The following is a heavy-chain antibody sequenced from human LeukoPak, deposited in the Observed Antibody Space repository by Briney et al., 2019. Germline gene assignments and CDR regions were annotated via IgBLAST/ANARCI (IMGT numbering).Heavy chain of an antibody. CDR3: AKVGAGYYFDY. CDR2: IYSGGST. V-gene: IGHV3-53*01. D-gene: IGHD1-26*01. Sequence: GGSLRLSCAASGFTVSSNYMNWVRQAPGKGLEWVSVIYSGGSTYYADSVKGRFTISRDNSKNTLYLQMNSLRAEDTAVYYCAKVGAGYYFDYWGQGTLVTVSS. CDR1: GFTVSSNY. J-gene: IGHJ4*02.